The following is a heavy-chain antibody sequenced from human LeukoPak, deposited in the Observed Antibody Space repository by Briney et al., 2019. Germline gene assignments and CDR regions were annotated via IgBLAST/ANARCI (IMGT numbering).Heavy chain of an antibody. V-gene: IGHV5-10-1*01. CDR3: ATGASKVTTDFANY. Sequence: GESPKISCKASGYRFTNYWISWVRQMPGKGLEWMGRIDPRDSYTKYSPSFEGPVTISVDKSISTAFLQWSSLKASDSAIYFCATGASKVTTDFANYWGQGIQVAVSS. CDR1: GYRFTNYW. CDR2: IDPRDSYT. D-gene: IGHD4-17*01. J-gene: IGHJ4*02.